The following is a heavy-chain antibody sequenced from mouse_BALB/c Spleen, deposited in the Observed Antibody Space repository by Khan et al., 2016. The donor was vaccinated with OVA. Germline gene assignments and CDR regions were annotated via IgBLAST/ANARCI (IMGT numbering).Heavy chain of an antibody. CDR3: VGHKKYDSEDAMDY. J-gene: IGHJ4*01. Sequence: EVQLVETGGGLVQPKGSLKLSCAASGFTFNTYAMNWVRQAPGKGLEWVARIRSNTNNYATYYADSVKDRLTISRKDSQSMIYQQMNNLKTEDITMYYSVGHKKYDSEDAMDYWGQGTSVTVSS. V-gene: IGHV10-1*02. CDR2: IRSNTNNYAT. D-gene: IGHD2-14*01. CDR1: GFTFNTYA.